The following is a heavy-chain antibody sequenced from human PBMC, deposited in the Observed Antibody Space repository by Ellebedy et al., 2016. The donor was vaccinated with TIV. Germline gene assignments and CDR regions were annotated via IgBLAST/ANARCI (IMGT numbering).Heavy chain of an antibody. CDR2: ISWNSGSI. Sequence: GGSLRLXXAASGFTFDDYAMHWVRQAPGKGLEWVSSISWNSGSIGYADSVKGRFTISRDNAKNSLYLQMNSLRAEDTALYYCAKDATAVAGTVDYWGQGTLVTVSS. V-gene: IGHV3-9*01. J-gene: IGHJ4*02. CDR3: AKDATAVAGTVDY. D-gene: IGHD6-19*01. CDR1: GFTFDDYA.